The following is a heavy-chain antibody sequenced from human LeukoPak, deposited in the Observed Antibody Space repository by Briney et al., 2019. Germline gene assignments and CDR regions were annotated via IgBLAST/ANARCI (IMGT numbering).Heavy chain of an antibody. V-gene: IGHV3-74*01. D-gene: IGHD6-13*01. J-gene: IGHJ4*02. CDR3: GIAAAGTFADY. CDR1: GFTFSSYW. CDR2: INSDGSST. Sequence: GGSLRLSCAASGFTFSSYWMHWVRQAPGKGLVWVSRINSDGSSTSYGDSVKGRFTISRDNAKNTLYLQMNSLRAEDTAVYYCGIAAAGTFADYWGQGTLVTVSS.